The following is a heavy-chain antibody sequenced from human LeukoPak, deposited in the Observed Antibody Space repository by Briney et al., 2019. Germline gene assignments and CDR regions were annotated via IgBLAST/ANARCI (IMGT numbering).Heavy chain of an antibody. CDR2: VSLAGQT. V-gene: IGHV4-4*02. Sequence: SGTLSLTCDVSGGSISNTNWWSWVRQPPGQGLEWIGEVSLAGQTNYNPSLNGRVTMSLDESSNQLSLKLTSVTAADTAIYYCSGESGAFCPFGYWGQGTLVIVPP. CDR3: SGESGAFCPFGY. J-gene: IGHJ4*02. D-gene: IGHD1-26*01. CDR1: GGSISNTNW.